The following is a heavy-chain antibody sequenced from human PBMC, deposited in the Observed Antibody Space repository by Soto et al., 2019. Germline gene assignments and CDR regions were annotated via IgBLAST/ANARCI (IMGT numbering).Heavy chain of an antibody. V-gene: IGHV4-34*01. D-gene: IGHD6-13*01. J-gene: IGHJ1*01. Sequence: SETLSLTCAVYGGSFSGYYWSWIRQPPGKGLEWIGEINHSGSTNYNPSLKSRVTISVDTSKNQFSLKLSSVTAADTAVYYCARGVSIAAAGTGYFQHWGQGTLVTVSS. CDR3: ARGVSIAAAGTGYFQH. CDR1: GGSFSGYY. CDR2: INHSGST.